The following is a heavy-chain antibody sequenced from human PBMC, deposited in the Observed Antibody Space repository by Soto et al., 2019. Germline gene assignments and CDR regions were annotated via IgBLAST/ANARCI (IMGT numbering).Heavy chain of an antibody. CDR3: ATATMVRGVIAYYYGMDV. J-gene: IGHJ6*02. CDR1: GYTLTELS. D-gene: IGHD3-10*01. CDR2: FDPEDGET. Sequence: QVQLVQSGAEVKKPGASVKVSCKVSGYTLTELSMHWVRQAPGKGLEWMGGFDPEDGETIYAQKFQGRVTMTEDTATDTAYMELSSVRSEDTAVYYCATATMVRGVIAYYYGMDVWGQGTTVTVSS. V-gene: IGHV1-24*01.